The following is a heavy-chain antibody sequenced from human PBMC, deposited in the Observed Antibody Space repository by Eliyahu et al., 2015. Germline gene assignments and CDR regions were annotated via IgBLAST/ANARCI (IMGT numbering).Heavy chain of an antibody. CDR1: GFTFXSXA. CDR2: ISGSGGST. D-gene: IGHD2-2*01. CDR3: AKDPRYCSSTSCFYYYYYGMDV. J-gene: IGHJ6*02. Sequence: EVQLLESGGGLVQPGGSLRLSCAASGFTFXSXAMXWVRQAPGKGLEWVPAISGSGGSTYYADSVKGRFTISRDNSKNTLYLQMNSLRAEDTAVYYCAKDPRYCSSTSCFYYYYYGMDVWGQGTTVTVSS. V-gene: IGHV3-23*01.